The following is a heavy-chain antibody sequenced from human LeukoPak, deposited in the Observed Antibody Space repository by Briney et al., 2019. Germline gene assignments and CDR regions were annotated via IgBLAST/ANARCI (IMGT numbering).Heavy chain of an antibody. CDR2: INPSGGST. V-gene: IGHV1-46*01. J-gene: IGHJ6*02. Sequence: VASVKVSCKASGYTFTSYYMHWVRQAPGQGLEWMGIINPSGGSTSYAQKFQGRVTMTRDTSTSTVYMELSSLKTEDTAVYYCTTVGGSYIYYYYGMDVWGQGTTVTVSS. CDR3: TTVGGSYIYYYYGMDV. D-gene: IGHD1-26*01. CDR1: GYTFTSYY.